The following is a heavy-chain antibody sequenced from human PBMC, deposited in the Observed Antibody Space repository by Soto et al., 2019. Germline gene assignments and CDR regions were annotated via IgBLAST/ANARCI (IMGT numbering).Heavy chain of an antibody. CDR3: ARVFTPGLKDY. CDR1: GGTFSSYA. CDR2: ITPIFGTA. Sequence: GASVKVSCKASGGTFSSYAISWVRQAPGQGLEWMGGITPIFGTANYAQKFQGRVTITADKSTSTAYMELSSLRSEDTAVYYCARVFTPGLKDYWGQGTLVTVSS. V-gene: IGHV1-69*06. D-gene: IGHD2-15*01. J-gene: IGHJ4*02.